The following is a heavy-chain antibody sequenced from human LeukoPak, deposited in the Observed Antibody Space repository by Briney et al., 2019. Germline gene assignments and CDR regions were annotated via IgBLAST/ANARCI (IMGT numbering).Heavy chain of an antibody. Sequence: SETLSPTCTVSGGSISSYYWSWIRQPPGKGLEWLGYNYYSGSTNYNPSLKSRVTISVDTSKNQFSLKLSSVTAADTAVYYCARLPIVVVPAATSVYYYYGMDVWGQGTTVTVSS. D-gene: IGHD2-2*01. CDR3: ARLPIVVVPAATSVYYYYGMDV. CDR1: GGSISSYY. J-gene: IGHJ6*02. CDR2: NYYSGST. V-gene: IGHV4-59*01.